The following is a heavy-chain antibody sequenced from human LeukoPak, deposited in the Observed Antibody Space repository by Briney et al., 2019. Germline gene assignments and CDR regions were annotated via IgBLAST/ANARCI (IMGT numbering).Heavy chain of an antibody. Sequence: SETLSLTCTVSGGSISSYYWSWIRQPPGKGLEWIGRIYTSGSTNYNPSLKSRVTMSVDTSKNQFSLKLSSVTAADTAVYYCARDRPPVGVVVSSSYYYYMDVWGKGTTVTVSS. CDR1: GGSISSYY. V-gene: IGHV4-4*07. CDR3: ARDRPPVGVVVSSSYYYYMDV. D-gene: IGHD2-2*01. J-gene: IGHJ6*03. CDR2: IYTSGST.